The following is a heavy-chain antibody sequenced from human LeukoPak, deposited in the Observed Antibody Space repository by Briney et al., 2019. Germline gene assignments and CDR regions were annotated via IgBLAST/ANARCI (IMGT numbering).Heavy chain of an antibody. J-gene: IGHJ4*02. CDR3: ARDINSYGYLDY. V-gene: IGHV3-30-3*01. D-gene: IGHD5-18*01. CDR2: ISYDGSNK. CDR1: GFTFSSYA. Sequence: AGGSLRLSCAASGFTFSSYAMHWVRQAPGKGLEWVAVISYDGSNKYYADSVKGRFTISRDNSKNTLYLQMNSLRAEDTAVYYCARDINSYGYLDYWGQGTLVTVSS.